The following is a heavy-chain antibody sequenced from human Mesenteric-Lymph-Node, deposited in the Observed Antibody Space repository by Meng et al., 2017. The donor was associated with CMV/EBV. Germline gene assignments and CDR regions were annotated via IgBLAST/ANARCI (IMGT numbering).Heavy chain of an antibody. CDR1: GGSISSDNYY. J-gene: IGHJ5*02. V-gene: IGHV4-30-4*01. D-gene: IGHD2-2*01. CDR2: IYYNGNT. CDR3: ARNHQLLSRWFDP. Sequence: SETLSLTCTVSGGSISSDNYYWSWIRQPPGEGLEWIGYIYYNGNTYYNPSLRSRLTISLDTSKNQFSLKLNSVTAADTAPYFCARNHQLLSRWFDPWGQGTLVTVSS.